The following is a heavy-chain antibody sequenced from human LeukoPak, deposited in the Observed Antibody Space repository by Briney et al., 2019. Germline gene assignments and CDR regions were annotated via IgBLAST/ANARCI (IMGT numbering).Heavy chain of an antibody. CDR1: GFTFSGFA. D-gene: IGHD4-17*01. Sequence: PGGSLRLSCAASGFTFSGFAMSWVRRTPGKGLEWVSGISGSGDITLYADSVKGRFTISRDNSKNTLYLQMNSLRAEDTAVYYCAKGVTVTKAPIDYWGQGTLVTVSS. J-gene: IGHJ4*02. V-gene: IGHV3-23*01. CDR2: ISGSGDIT. CDR3: AKGVTVTKAPIDY.